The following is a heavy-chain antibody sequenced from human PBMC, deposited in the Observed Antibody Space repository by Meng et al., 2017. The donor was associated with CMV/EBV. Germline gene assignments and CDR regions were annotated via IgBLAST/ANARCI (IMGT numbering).Heavy chain of an antibody. V-gene: IGHV3-9*01. CDR2: ISWNSGSI. D-gene: IGHD3-10*01. CDR3: AKSQAYYYGSGSDHFDY. J-gene: IGHJ4*02. Sequence: SLKISCAASGFTFDDYAMHWVRQAPGKGLEWVSGISWNSGSIGYADSVKGRFTISRDNAKNSLYLQMNSLRAEDTVLYYCAKSQAYYYGSGSDHFDYWGQGTLVTVSS. CDR1: GFTFDDYA.